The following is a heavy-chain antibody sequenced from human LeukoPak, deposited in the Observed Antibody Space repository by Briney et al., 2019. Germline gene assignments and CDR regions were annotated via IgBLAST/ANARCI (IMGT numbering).Heavy chain of an antibody. V-gene: IGHV3-33*01. CDR1: GFTFSSYD. CDR3: AREASDAFDI. CDR2: IWYDGSNK. J-gene: IGHJ3*02. Sequence: GGSLRLSCAASGFTFSSYDMHWVRQAPGKGLEWVALIWYDGSNKNYADSVKGRFTISRDNSKNTLFLQMNSLRAEDTAVYYCAREASDAFDIWGQGTMATVSS.